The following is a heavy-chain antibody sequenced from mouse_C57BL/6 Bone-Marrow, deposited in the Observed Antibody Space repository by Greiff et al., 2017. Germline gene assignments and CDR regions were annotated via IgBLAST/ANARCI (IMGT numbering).Heavy chain of an antibody. CDR2: IYPRSGNT. CDR3: ARGRLLHAMDY. V-gene: IGHV1-81*01. J-gene: IGHJ4*01. D-gene: IGHD2-3*01. Sequence: QVQLQQSGAELARPGASVKLSCKASGYTFTSYGISWVKQRTGQGLEWIGEIYPRSGNTYYNEKFKGKATLTADKSSSTAYMALRSLTSEDSAVYFCARGRLLHAMDYWGQGTSVTVSS. CDR1: GYTFTSYG.